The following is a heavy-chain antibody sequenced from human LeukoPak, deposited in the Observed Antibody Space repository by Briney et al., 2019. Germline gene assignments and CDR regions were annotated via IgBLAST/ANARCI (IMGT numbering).Heavy chain of an antibody. CDR3: ARGDYDNRINPPRYLDY. CDR2: IKQDGREK. V-gene: IGHV3-7*05. Sequence: GGSLRLSCAASGFTFSTYWMTWVRQAPGKGLEWVANIKQDGREKYFVDSVKGRFTISRDNDKNSLYLQMSSLRADDTAVYYCARGDYDNRINPPRYLDYWGQGTLVTVSS. CDR1: GFTFSTYW. D-gene: IGHD1/OR15-1a*01. J-gene: IGHJ4*02.